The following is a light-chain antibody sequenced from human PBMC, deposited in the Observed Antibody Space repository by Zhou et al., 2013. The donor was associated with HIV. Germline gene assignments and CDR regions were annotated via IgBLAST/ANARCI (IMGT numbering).Light chain of an antibody. Sequence: EIVLTQSPATLSLSPGERATLSCRASQSVSSYLAWYQQKPGQAPRLLIYDASNRATGIPARFSGSGSGTEFTLTISSLQSEDFAVYYCQQYNNWPGFTFGPGTKVDIK. CDR1: QSVSSY. CDR2: DAS. V-gene: IGKV3-15*01. CDR3: QQYNNWPGFT. J-gene: IGKJ3*01.